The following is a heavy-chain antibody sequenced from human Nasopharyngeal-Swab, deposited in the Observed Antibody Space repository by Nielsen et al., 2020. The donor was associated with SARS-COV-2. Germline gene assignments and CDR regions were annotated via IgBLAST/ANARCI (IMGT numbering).Heavy chain of an antibody. CDR3: ARQRGIAVAGTNWFDP. J-gene: IGHJ5*02. D-gene: IGHD6-19*01. Sequence: GGSLRLSCKGSGSSFTSYWIGWVRQMPGKGLEWMGIIYPGDSDTRYSPSFQGQVTISADKSTSTAYLQWSSLKASDTAMYYCARQRGIAVAGTNWFDPWGQGTLVTVSS. V-gene: IGHV5-51*01. CDR2: IYPGDSDT. CDR1: GSSFTSYW.